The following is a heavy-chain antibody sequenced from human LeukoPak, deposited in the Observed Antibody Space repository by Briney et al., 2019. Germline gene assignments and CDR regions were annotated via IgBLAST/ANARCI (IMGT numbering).Heavy chain of an antibody. CDR3: AKDVGSFGIDY. Sequence: PGGSLRLSCAASGFTFSNFGMHWVRQAPGKGLEWVAFIRFDGNTKYYADSVKGRFTISRDIPKNTLYLQMKSLRSEDTAVYFCAKDVGSFGIDYWGQGTLVTVSS. CDR1: GFTFSNFG. D-gene: IGHD3-10*01. J-gene: IGHJ4*02. CDR2: IRFDGNTK. V-gene: IGHV3-30*02.